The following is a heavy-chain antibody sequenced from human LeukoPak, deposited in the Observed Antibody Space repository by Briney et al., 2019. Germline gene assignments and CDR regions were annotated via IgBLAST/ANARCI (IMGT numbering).Heavy chain of an antibody. CDR3: AKDLTVTTYLDAFDI. CDR1: GFTFSSYA. J-gene: IGHJ3*02. Sequence: PGGSLRLSCAASGFTFSSYAMSGVRQAPGKGLEWVSAISGSGGSTYYADSVKGRFTISRDNSKNTLYLQMNSLRAEDTAVYYCAKDLTVTTYLDAFDIWGQGTMVTVSS. CDR2: ISGSGGST. V-gene: IGHV3-23*01. D-gene: IGHD4-17*01.